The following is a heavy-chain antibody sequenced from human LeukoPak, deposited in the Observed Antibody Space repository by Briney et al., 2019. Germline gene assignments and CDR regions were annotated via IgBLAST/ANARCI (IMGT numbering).Heavy chain of an antibody. CDR2: FSGRGSST. D-gene: IGHD3-9*01. J-gene: IGHJ4*02. CDR3: AKRQRNILTSKSEYYFDS. CDR1: GFTFSSYA. Sequence: GGSLRLSCAASGFTFSSYAMSWVHQAPGKGLEWVSTFSGRGSSTYYADSVKGRFTISRDNSKNTLYLQMNSLRAEDTAVYYCAKRQRNILTSKSEYYFDSWGQGTLVTVSS. V-gene: IGHV3-23*01.